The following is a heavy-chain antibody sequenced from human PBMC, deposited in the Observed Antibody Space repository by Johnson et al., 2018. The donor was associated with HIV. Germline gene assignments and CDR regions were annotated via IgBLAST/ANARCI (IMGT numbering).Heavy chain of an antibody. Sequence: QVQLVESGGGVVRPGRSLRLSCAASGFTFSSFTMHWVRQAPGKGLEWVAVISDDVSSTFYVDSVKGRFTISRDNSNNTLYLQMSGLSAEDTALYYCARDRGWGDAFDIWGQGTMVTVSS. CDR1: GFTFSSFT. CDR2: ISDDVSST. J-gene: IGHJ3*02. CDR3: ARDRGWGDAFDI. D-gene: IGHD3-10*01. V-gene: IGHV3-30*04.